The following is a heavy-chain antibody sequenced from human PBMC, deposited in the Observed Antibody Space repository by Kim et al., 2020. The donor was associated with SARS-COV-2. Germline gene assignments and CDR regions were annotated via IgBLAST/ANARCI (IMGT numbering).Heavy chain of an antibody. V-gene: IGHV3-23*01. D-gene: IGHD1-26*01. CDR2: LSSSGGNT. J-gene: IGHJ4*02. Sequence: GGSLRLSCAASGFTFNNYAMDWVRQVPGKGLEWVSALSSSGGNTFYADSVKGRFTISRDNAKNTLHLQMNSLRAEDTAVYYCAKVACVTYFRGVVYWGQG. CDR3: AKVACVTYFRGVVY. CDR1: GFTFNNYA.